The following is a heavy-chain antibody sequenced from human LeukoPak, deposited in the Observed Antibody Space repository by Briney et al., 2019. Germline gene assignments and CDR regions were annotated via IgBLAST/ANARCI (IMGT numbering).Heavy chain of an antibody. CDR1: GFTFSNYW. D-gene: IGHD3-16*02. CDR3: AVISDVDY. CDR2: IKQDGSVK. Sequence: GGSLRLSCAASGFTFSNYWMHWVRQTPGKGLEWVANIKQDGSVKYYVDSVKGRFTISRDNAKNSLYLQMNSLRAEDTAVYYCAVISDVDYWGQGTLVTVSS. J-gene: IGHJ4*02. V-gene: IGHV3-7*01.